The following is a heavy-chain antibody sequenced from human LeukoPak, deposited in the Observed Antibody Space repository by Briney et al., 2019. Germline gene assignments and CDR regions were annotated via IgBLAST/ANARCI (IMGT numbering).Heavy chain of an antibody. D-gene: IGHD2-8*01. V-gene: IGHV3-23*01. CDR1: GFTFSSDG. CDR3: AHGTVYQLDY. J-gene: IGHJ4*02. CDR2: ILGGAGST. Sequence: GGSLRLSCAASGFTFSSDGMSWVRQAPGKGLEWVSGILGGAGSTYYADSVKGRFIISRDNSKNTLYLQMNSLRAEDTAVYYCAHGTVYQLDYWGQGTLVTVSS.